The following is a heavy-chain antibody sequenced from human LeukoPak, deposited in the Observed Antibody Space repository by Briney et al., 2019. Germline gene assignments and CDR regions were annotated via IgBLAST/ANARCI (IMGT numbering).Heavy chain of an antibody. Sequence: GGSLRLSCAASGFTFSTYWMSWVRQAPGKGLECVANIKRDGSEKYYVDSVKGRFTIFRDDAKSSLYLQMNSLRAEDTAVYFCARVYTGNRWHFDYWGQATLVTVSS. D-gene: IGHD2-2*02. CDR2: IKRDGSEK. CDR3: ARVYTGNRWHFDY. V-gene: IGHV3-7*03. CDR1: GFTFSTYW. J-gene: IGHJ4*02.